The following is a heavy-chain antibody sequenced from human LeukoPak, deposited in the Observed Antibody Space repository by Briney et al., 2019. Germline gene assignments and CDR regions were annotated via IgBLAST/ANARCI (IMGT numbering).Heavy chain of an antibody. CDR2: IYYSGST. CDR3: AREGPSSSGSYLNCFDP. J-gene: IGHJ5*02. V-gene: IGHV4-59*01. CDR1: GGSISNYY. Sequence: PSETLSLTYTVSGGSISNYYWSWFRQPPGKGLEWIGYIYYSGSTKYNPSLKSRVTISVDTSKNQFSLKLSSVTAADTAVYYCAREGPSSSGSYLNCFDPWGQGTLVTVSS. D-gene: IGHD1-26*01.